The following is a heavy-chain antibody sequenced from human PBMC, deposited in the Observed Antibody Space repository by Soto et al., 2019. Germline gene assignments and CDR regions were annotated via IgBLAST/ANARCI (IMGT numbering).Heavy chain of an antibody. CDR1: GASITTGTYY. J-gene: IGHJ5*02. CDR2: IYYSGST. D-gene: IGHD3-16*01. CDR3: ARYRYDRCSLSAGRCFEP. Sequence: SETLSLTCTVSGASITTGTYYWSWLRQPPGKGLEWIGYIYYSGSTYYNPSLKSRVTISVDTSKNQFSLHLTSLTAADTAVYYCARYRYDRCSLSAGRCFEPWGPGTLVTVPS. V-gene: IGHV4-39*01.